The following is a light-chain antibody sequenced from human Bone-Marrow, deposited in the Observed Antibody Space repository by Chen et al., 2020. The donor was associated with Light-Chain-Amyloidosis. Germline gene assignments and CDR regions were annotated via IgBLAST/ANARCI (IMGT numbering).Light chain of an antibody. CDR2: DAA. CDR1: QGISSA. V-gene: IGKV1-13*02. CDR3: QQFNRYLLT. J-gene: IGKJ4*01. Sequence: AIQLTQSPSSLSASVGDRVTITCRASQGISSALAWYQQKPGKAPKLLIYDAASLESGVPPRFSGSGSGTDFTLTISSLQPEDFATYYCQQFNRYLLTFGGGTKVEIK.